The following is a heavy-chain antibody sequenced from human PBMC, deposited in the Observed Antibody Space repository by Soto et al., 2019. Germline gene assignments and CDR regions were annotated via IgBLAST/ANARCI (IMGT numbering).Heavy chain of an antibody. J-gene: IGHJ1*01. Sequence: GASVKVSCKASGYTFTSYDINWVRQATGQGLEWMGWMNPNSGNTGYAQKFQGRVTMTRNTSISTAYMELSSLRSEDTAVYYCFFSNVSATRVCYTFVSFEHWGQGTLVTVS. D-gene: IGHD2-2*02. CDR2: MNPNSGNT. CDR1: GYTFTSYD. CDR3: FFSNVSATRVCYTFVSFEH. V-gene: IGHV1-8*01.